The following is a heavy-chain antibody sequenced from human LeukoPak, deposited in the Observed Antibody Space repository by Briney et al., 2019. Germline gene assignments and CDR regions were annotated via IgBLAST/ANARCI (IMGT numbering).Heavy chain of an antibody. CDR3: ARDLVRGVITPGY. CDR2: IIPIFGTA. CDR1: GYTLTELS. D-gene: IGHD3-10*01. J-gene: IGHJ4*02. Sequence: ASVKVSCKVSGYTLTELSMHWVRQAPGKGLEWMGGIIPIFGTANYAQKFQGRVTITADESTSTAYMELSSLRSEDTAVYYCARDLVRGVITPGYWGQGTLVTVSS. V-gene: IGHV1-69*13.